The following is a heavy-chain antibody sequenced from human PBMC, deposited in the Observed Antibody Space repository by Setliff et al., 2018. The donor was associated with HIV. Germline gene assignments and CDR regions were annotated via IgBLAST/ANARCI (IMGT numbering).Heavy chain of an antibody. CDR1: GGSISSGSYY. CDR2: IYTSGST. V-gene: IGHV4-61*02. Sequence: SETLSLTCTVSGGSISSGSYYWSWIRQPAGKGLEWIGRIYTSGSTNYNPSLKSRVTISVDTSKNQFSLKLSSVTAADTAVYYCARGSMPDYWGQGTLVTVSS. CDR3: ARGSMPDY. D-gene: IGHD2-2*01. J-gene: IGHJ4*02.